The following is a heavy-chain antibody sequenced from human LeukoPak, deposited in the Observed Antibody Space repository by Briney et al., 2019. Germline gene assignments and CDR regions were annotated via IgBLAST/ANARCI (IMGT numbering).Heavy chain of an antibody. CDR1: GFTFSSYS. CDR3: AREVTTGGREFDY. J-gene: IGHJ4*02. D-gene: IGHD2-8*02. V-gene: IGHV3-48*01. CDR2: ISTGSSTM. Sequence: QAGGSLRLSCAASGFTFSSYSMNWVRQAPGKGLEWVSHISTGSSTMYYVDSVKGRFTISRDNAKNSLYLQMNSLRAEDTAVYYCAREVTTGGREFDYWGQGTLVTVSS.